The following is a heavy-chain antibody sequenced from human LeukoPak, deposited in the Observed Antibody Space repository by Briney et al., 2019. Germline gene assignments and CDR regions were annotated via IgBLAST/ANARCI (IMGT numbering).Heavy chain of an antibody. CDR1: GASISGYW. CDR2: MYTDGDT. D-gene: IGHD2-15*01. V-gene: IGHV4-4*07. CDR3: ARHSRWTVFDY. J-gene: IGHJ4*02. Sequence: SETLSLTCDVSGASISGYWWSWIRQPAGKGLEWIGRMYTDGDTNYNPALKSRVTVSVDTSKNLFSLKLVSVTAADTAVYYCARHSRWTVFDYWGQGTLVTVSS.